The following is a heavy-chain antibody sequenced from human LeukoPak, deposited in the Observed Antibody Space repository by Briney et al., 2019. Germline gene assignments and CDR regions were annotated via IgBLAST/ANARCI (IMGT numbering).Heavy chain of an antibody. V-gene: IGHV3-23*01. CDR3: AKDQTGDGYNSI. Sequence: GGSLRLSCAASGFIFRNYAMSWVRQAPGKGLEWVSTVHGRTYYADSVKGRFTTSRDDSRSTLYLQMDNLRAEDTAVYYCAKDQTGDGYNSIWGQGTLVTVSS. D-gene: IGHD5-24*01. CDR2: VHGRT. CDR1: GFIFRNYA. J-gene: IGHJ4*02.